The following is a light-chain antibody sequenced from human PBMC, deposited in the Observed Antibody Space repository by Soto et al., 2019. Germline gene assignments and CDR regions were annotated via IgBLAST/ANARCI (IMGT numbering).Light chain of an antibody. V-gene: IGKV1-5*01. CDR3: QQYNSYPYT. J-gene: IGKJ2*01. Sequence: DIPMTQSPSTLSPSVGDRVTITCRASQSISSWLAWYQQKPGKAPKLLIYDASSLESGVPSRFSGSGSGTEFTLTISSLQPDDFATYYCQQYNSYPYTFGQGTKLEIK. CDR1: QSISSW. CDR2: DAS.